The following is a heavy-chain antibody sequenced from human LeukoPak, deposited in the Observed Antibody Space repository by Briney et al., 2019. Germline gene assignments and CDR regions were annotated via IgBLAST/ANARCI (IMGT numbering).Heavy chain of an antibody. CDR3: ARAAGRDTTSGLDFDY. D-gene: IGHD1-26*01. CDR2: IYSSRS. Sequence: PSETLSLTRTVSGASISSYYWSWIRQHAGKGLECIGRIYSSRSIYNPSLKSRVTMSVDTSKNQFSLKLSSVTAADTAVYYCARAAGRDTTSGLDFDYWGQGILVTVSS. V-gene: IGHV4-4*07. CDR1: GASISSYY. J-gene: IGHJ4*02.